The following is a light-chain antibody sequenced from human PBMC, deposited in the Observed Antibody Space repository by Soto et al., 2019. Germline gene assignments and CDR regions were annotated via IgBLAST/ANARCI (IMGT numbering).Light chain of an antibody. CDR1: SSDVGGYNY. Sequence: QSALTQPASVSGSPGQSITISCTGTSSDVGGYNYVSWYQQHPGKAPKLMIYDVSNQPSGVSNRFSGSKSGKTASLTISGLQREEEADYYCSSYTRSSFYVFVNGTKLTVL. CDR3: SSYTRSSFYV. V-gene: IGLV2-14*01. CDR2: DVS. J-gene: IGLJ1*01.